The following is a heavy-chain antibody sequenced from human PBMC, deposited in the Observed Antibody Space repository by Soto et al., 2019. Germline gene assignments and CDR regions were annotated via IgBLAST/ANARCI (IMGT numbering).Heavy chain of an antibody. CDR1: GGSFSGYY. J-gene: IGHJ4*02. CDR3: ASFPVSLTGHSYYFDY. V-gene: IGHV4-34*01. Sequence: SETLSLTCAVYGGSFSGYYWSWIRQPPGKGLEWIGEINHSGSTNYNPSLKSRVTISVDTSKNQFSLKLSSVTAADTAVYYCASFPVSLTGHSYYFDYWGQGTLVTVSS. D-gene: IGHD3-9*01. CDR2: INHSGST.